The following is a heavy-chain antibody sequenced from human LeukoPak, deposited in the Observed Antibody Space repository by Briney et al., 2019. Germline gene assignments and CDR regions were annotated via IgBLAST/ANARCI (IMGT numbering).Heavy chain of an antibody. J-gene: IGHJ4*02. CDR1: GFAFSTYW. Sequence: GGSLRLSCAASGFAFSTYWMTWVRQAPGKGLEWVANIKQDGSEKYYVDSVKGRFTIFRDNAKNSLYLQMNSLRAEDTAVYYCANLRLEGWGQGTLVTVSS. CDR2: IKQDGSEK. D-gene: IGHD3-16*01. CDR3: ANLRLEG. V-gene: IGHV3-7*01.